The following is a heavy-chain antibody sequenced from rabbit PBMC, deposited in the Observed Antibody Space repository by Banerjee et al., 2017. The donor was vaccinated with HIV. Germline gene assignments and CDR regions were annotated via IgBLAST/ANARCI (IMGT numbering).Heavy chain of an antibody. CDR2: IDPVFGIT. CDR1: GIDFSLYY. J-gene: IGHJ3*01. V-gene: IGHV1S7*01. D-gene: IGHD3-1*01. CDR3: MRGGSGL. Sequence: QLKESGGGLVQPGGSLKLSCKASGIDFSLYYMSWVRQAPGKGLEWIGYIDPVFGITYYASWVNGRFTISSHNAQNTLYLQLNSLTVADTATYFCMRGGSGLRGQGTLVTVS.